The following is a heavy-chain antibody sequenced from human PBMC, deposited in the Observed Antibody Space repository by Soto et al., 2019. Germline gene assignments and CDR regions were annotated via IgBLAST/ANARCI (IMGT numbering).Heavy chain of an antibody. V-gene: IGHV3-74*01. Sequence: EVQLVESGGRLVQPGGSLTLSCAASGFTFTNYWMHWVRQAPGKGLVWVSRIHYDGSNTRYADSVNGRFTISRDNAKKTLYLHLTSLEVDDTAVYYCARDWYNFALGRARGGHWYFDLWGRGTLVTVSS. CDR2: IHYDGSNT. CDR1: GFTFTNYW. D-gene: IGHD3-10*01. CDR3: ARDWYNFALGRARGGHWYFDL. J-gene: IGHJ2*01.